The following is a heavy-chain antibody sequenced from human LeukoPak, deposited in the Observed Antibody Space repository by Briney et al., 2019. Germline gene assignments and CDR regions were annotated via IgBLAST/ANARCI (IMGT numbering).Heavy chain of an antibody. CDR1: GDSISSGAFY. CDR3: AGEGEYGDSYS. D-gene: IGHD2-21*02. CDR2: IYRGRT. Sequence: PSETLSLTCAVSGDSISSGAFYWNWMRQAPGKGPEWIGNIYRGRTRFNPSLTSRVTISLDMSKSQVSLNLTSVTAADTAIYYCAGEGEYGDSYSWGQGTLVVVSA. J-gene: IGHJ5*02. V-gene: IGHV4-30-2*01.